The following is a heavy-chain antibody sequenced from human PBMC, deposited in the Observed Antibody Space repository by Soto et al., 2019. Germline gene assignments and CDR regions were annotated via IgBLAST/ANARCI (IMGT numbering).Heavy chain of an antibody. Sequence: KTSETLSLTCTVSGGSVSSGSYFWSWIRQPPGKGLEWIGYVYYSGSTNYNPSLKSRVTISLGTSKNQFSLKLTSVTAADTAVYYCARGRYDFWSCHYDCWGQGTLVTVSS. CDR2: VYYSGST. J-gene: IGHJ4*02. V-gene: IGHV4-61*01. CDR1: GGSVSSGSYF. CDR3: ARGRYDFWSCHYDC. D-gene: IGHD3-3*01.